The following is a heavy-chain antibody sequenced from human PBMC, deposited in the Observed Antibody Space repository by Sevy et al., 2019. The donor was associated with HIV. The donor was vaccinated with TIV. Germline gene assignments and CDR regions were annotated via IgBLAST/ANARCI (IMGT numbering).Heavy chain of an antibody. CDR1: GFTFSVYG. Sequence: GGSLRLSCAASGFTFSVYGMHWVRQAPGKGLEWVAMIWYDGSNKYYRDSVKDRFTISRDNSKKTLYLQMNSLRAEDTAVYYCARDSVRGGYYDSSGYYLFDYWGQGTLVTVSS. D-gene: IGHD3-22*01. V-gene: IGHV3-33*01. CDR3: ARDSVRGGYYDSSGYYLFDY. CDR2: IWYDGSNK. J-gene: IGHJ4*02.